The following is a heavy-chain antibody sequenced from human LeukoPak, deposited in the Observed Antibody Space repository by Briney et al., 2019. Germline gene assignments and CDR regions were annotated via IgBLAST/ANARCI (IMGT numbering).Heavy chain of an antibody. D-gene: IGHD4-23*01. V-gene: IGHV3-48*02. J-gene: IGHJ4*02. CDR2: IRSDGAI. CDR1: GFTFSTCS. CDR3: ARASLNGGLFDL. Sequence: GGSLRLSCAASGFTFSTCSMDWVRQAPGKGLEWVSIIRSDGAIFYADSVRGRFTISRDNSKNSLYLQMNSLGDEDTAVYYCARASLNGGLFDLGGQGTLVTVSS.